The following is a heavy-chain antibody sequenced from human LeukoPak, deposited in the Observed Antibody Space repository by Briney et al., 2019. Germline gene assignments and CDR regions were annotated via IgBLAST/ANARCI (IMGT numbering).Heavy chain of an antibody. CDR2: IYTSGST. V-gene: IGHV4-61*02. CDR1: GGSISSGSYY. Sequence: SETLSLTCTVSGGSISSGSYYWSWIRQPAGKGLEWIGRIYTSGSTKYSPSLKSRVTVSVDTSKNQFSLKLSSVTAADTAVYYCARGVVGAGYYFDYWGQGTLVTVSS. J-gene: IGHJ4*02. D-gene: IGHD1-26*01. CDR3: ARGVVGAGYYFDY.